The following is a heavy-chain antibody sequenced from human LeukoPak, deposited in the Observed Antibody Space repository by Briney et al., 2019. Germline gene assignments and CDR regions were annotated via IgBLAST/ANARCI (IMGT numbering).Heavy chain of an antibody. CDR1: GYSISSGYY. V-gene: IGHV4-38-2*02. J-gene: IGHJ4*02. CDR3: ARGKSRGSHIDY. CDR2: FYDSGNT. D-gene: IGHD1-26*01. Sequence: SETLSLTCTVSGYSISSGYYWGWSRQPPGEGLGWIGSFYDSGNTYYNPCLKSRVTISVDTSKNQFSLKVSSVTAADTAVYFCARGKSRGSHIDYWGQGALVTVSS.